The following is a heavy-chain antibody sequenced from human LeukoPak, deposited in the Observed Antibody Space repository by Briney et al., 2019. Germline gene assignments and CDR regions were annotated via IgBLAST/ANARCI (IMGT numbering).Heavy chain of an antibody. J-gene: IGHJ5*02. D-gene: IGHD6-6*01. V-gene: IGHV1-2*02. CDR1: GYAFTGYY. CDR3: ARVGSSLRWFDP. Sequence: ASVKVSCKASGYAFTGYYMHWVRQAPGQGLEWMGWINPNSGGTNYAQKFQGRVTMTRDTSISTAYMELSRLRSDDTAVYYCARVGSSLRWFDPWGQGTLVTVSS. CDR2: INPNSGGT.